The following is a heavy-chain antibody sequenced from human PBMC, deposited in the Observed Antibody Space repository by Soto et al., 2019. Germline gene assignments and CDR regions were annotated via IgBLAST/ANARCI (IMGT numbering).Heavy chain of an antibody. CDR1: GFTFSSYA. CDR2: ISGSGGST. V-gene: IGHV3-23*01. CDR3: AKALLDPVVDIVATIHDAFDI. D-gene: IGHD5-12*01. Sequence: PGGSLRLSCAASGFTFSSYAMSWVRQAPGKGLEWVSAISGSGGSTYYADSVKGRFTISRDNSKNTLYLQMNSLRAEDTAVYYCAKALLDPVVDIVATIHDAFDIWGQGTMVTVSS. J-gene: IGHJ3*02.